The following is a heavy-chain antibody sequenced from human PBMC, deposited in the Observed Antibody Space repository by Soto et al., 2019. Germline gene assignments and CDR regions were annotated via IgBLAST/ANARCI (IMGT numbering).Heavy chain of an antibody. V-gene: IGHV4-61*01. CDR3: ARTRMIESWIDS. CDR1: GGSVSSGSYY. Sequence: SETLSLTCTVSGGSVSSGSYYWSWIRQPPGKGLEWIGYIYYSGSTNYNPSLKSRVTISVDTSKNQFSLKLSSVTAADTAVYYCARTRMIESWIDSWGEGTQCTVSS. CDR2: IYYSGST. D-gene: IGHD3-16*01. J-gene: IGHJ4*02.